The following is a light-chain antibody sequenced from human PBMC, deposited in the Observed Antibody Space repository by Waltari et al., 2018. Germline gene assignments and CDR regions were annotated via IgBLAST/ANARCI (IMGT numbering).Light chain of an antibody. J-gene: IGKJ1*01. Sequence: DIQMTQSPSSLSASVGDRVTITCRTSHSISTFLNWYQQRPGEAPKLLIFAVFSLQGGVPSRFSGSGSGTDFTLTISSLQPEDSATYYCQQTYSSPRTFGQGTKVEIK. CDR3: QQTYSSPRT. CDR1: HSISTF. CDR2: AVF. V-gene: IGKV1-39*01.